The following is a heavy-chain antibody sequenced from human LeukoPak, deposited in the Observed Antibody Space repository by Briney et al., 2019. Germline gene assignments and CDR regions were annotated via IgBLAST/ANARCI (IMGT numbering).Heavy chain of an antibody. CDR3: ARDKGGEMATSENDY. J-gene: IGHJ4*02. D-gene: IGHD5-24*01. CDR2: IFYSGST. V-gene: IGHV4-39*07. Sequence: SETLSLTCTVSGGSISTSNYYWGWIRQPPGKGLEWIGNIFYSGSTYYNPSLKSRVTISVDTSKNQFSLKLSSVTAADTAVYYCARDKGGEMATSENDYWGQGTLVTVSS. CDR1: GGSISTSNYY.